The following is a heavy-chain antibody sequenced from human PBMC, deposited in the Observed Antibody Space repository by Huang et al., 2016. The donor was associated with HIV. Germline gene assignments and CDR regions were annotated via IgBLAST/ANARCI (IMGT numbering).Heavy chain of an antibody. CDR1: GYRFTNYW. D-gene: IGHD5-18*01. V-gene: IGHV5-51*03. CDR3: ARPLLGYSNGYYFDN. Sequence: EVQLVQSGAVVKKPGESLKISCKGSGYRFTNYWIGWVRQMPGKGLEWMGIIYPGDSDTTYSPSLQGQVTISADKSVSTAYLQGSRLKASDSAVYYCARPLLGYSNGYYFDNWGQGTLVTVSS. CDR2: IYPGDSDT. J-gene: IGHJ4*02.